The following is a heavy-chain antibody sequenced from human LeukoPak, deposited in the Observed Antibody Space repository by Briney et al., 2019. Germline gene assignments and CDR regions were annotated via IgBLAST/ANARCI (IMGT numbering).Heavy chain of an antibody. CDR1: GGSISSSSYY. D-gene: IGHD3-10*01. Sequence: PSETLSLTCTVSGGSISSSSYYWGWIRQPPGKGLEWIGSIYYSGSTYYNPSLKSRVTISVDTSKNQFSLKLSSVTAADTAVYYCAREGRVMVRGVIIASPYFDYWGQGTLVTVSS. J-gene: IGHJ4*02. V-gene: IGHV4-39*07. CDR2: IYYSGST. CDR3: AREGRVMVRGVIIASPYFDY.